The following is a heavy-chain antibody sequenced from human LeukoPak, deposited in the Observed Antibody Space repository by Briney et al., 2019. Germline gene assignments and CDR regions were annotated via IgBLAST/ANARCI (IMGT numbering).Heavy chain of an antibody. CDR3: ARVFYGGGLLFDY. V-gene: IGHV4-59*01. D-gene: IGHD4-17*01. CDR1: GGSINSYH. J-gene: IGHJ4*02. Sequence: SETLSLTCSVSGGSINSYHWSWIRQSPGKGLDWIGYVYYTGSTSYSPSLKSRVSISVDTSKNQFSLKLRSVTAADTAVYYCARVFYGGGLLFDYWGQGILVTVSS. CDR2: VYYTGST.